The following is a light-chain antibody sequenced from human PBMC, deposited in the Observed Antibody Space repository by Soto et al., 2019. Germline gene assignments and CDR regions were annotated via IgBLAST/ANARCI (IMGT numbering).Light chain of an antibody. Sequence: DIQMTQSPSSLSASVGDRVTITFRASQSISSYLNWYQQRPGKAPKHLIYAASSLQSGVESRFSGSASGTGFALTVSSLQHEDFATCCCKQSYSTFTVGEGTRLEIK. V-gene: IGKV1-39*01. CDR3: KQSYSTFT. CDR1: QSISSY. J-gene: IGKJ5*01. CDR2: AAS.